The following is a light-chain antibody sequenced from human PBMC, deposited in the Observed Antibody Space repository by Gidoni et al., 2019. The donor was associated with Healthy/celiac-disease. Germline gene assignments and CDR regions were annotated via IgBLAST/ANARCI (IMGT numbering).Light chain of an antibody. V-gene: IGKV4-1*01. CDR1: QSVLYSSNNKNY. CDR3: QQYYSTPPT. J-gene: IGKJ5*01. CDR2: WAS. Sequence: DLAMTQSPDSLAVSLGRRATINCKSSQSVLYSSNNKNYLAWYQQKQGQPPKLLIYWASTRESGVPDRFSGSGSGTDFTLTISSLQAEDVAVYYCQQYYSTPPTFXXXTRLEIK.